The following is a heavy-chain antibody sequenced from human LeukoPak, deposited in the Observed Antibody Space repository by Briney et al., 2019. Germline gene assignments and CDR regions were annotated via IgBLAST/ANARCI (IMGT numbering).Heavy chain of an antibody. J-gene: IGHJ4*02. CDR3: ARVRTYSSSRYYFDY. Sequence: GASVKVSCKASGYTFTSYDINWVRQAPGQGLEWMGWISAYNGNTNYARKLQGRVTMTTDTSTSTAYMELRSLRSDDTAVYYCARVRTYSSSRYYFDYWGQGTLVTVSS. D-gene: IGHD6-6*01. CDR2: ISAYNGNT. CDR1: GYTFTSYD. V-gene: IGHV1-18*01.